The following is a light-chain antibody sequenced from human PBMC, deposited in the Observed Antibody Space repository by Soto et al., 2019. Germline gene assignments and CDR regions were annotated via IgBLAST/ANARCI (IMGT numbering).Light chain of an antibody. V-gene: IGLV3-21*04. CDR3: QVWDSSSYHVV. CDR2: YDS. Sequence: SYELTQPPSVSVAPGKTARITCGGNNIGSKSVHWYQLKPGQAPVLVIYYDSDRPSGIPERFSGSNSGNTATLTISRVEAGDEADYYCQVWDSSSYHVVFGGGTKVTVL. J-gene: IGLJ2*01. CDR1: NIGSKS.